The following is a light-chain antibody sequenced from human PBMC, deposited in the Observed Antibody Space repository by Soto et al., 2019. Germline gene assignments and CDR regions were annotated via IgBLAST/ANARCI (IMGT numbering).Light chain of an antibody. CDR3: QQYNNWPPWT. J-gene: IGKJ1*01. CDR2: GAS. Sequence: IVMAQSPATLSVSPWERATLSCRASQSLGSSLAWYQQKPGQAPKLLIYGASTRVTGIPARFSGSGSGTEFTLTISSLQSEDFAVYYCQQYNNWPPWTFGQGTKVDIK. CDR1: QSLGSS. V-gene: IGKV3-15*01.